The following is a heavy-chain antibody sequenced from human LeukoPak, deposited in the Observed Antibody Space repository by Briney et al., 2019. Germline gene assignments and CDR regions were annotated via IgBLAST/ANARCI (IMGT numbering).Heavy chain of an antibody. CDR2: IIPILGIA. CDR3: ASYYYDSSGYYYEAGY. Sequence: SVKVSCKASGGTFSSYAISWVRQAPGQGVEWMGRIIPILGIANYAQKFQGRVTITADKSTSTAYMELSSLRSEDTAVYYCASYYYDSSGYYYEAGYWGQGTLVTVSS. D-gene: IGHD3-22*01. J-gene: IGHJ4*02. V-gene: IGHV1-69*04. CDR1: GGTFSSYA.